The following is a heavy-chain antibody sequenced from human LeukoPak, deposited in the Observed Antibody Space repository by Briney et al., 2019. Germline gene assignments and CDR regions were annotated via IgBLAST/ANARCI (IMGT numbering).Heavy chain of an antibody. D-gene: IGHD2-15*01. J-gene: IGHJ5*02. CDR2: ISYDGSNK. V-gene: IGHV3-30*18. Sequence: GGSLRLSCAASRFTFSSYVIHWVRQAPGKGLEWVAVISYDGSNKYYADSVKGRFTISRDDSKNTLYLQMNSLRAEDTAVYYCAKEPGGSCPWGQGTLVTVSS. CDR1: RFTFSSYV. CDR3: AKEPGGSCP.